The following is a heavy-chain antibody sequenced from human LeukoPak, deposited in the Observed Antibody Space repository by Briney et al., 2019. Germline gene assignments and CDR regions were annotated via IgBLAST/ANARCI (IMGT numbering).Heavy chain of an antibody. V-gene: IGHV4-39*07. CDR2: IYYSGST. CDR1: GGSISSSSYY. Sequence: PSETLSLTCTVSGGSISSSSYYWGWIRQPPGKGLEWIGSIYYSGSTYYNPSLKSRVTISVDTSKNQFSLKLSSVTAADTAVYYCASQVLRYFDWSYWGQGTLVTVSS. D-gene: IGHD3-9*01. J-gene: IGHJ4*02. CDR3: ASQVLRYFDWSY.